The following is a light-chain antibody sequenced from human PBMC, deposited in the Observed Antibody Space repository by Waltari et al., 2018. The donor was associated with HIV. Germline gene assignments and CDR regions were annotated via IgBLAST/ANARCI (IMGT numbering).Light chain of an antibody. V-gene: IGLV2-14*01. CDR1: TSAFGSFYF. CDR2: DLT. Sequence: QSPLTQPASVSGSPGQSVSISCTGPTSAFGSFYFFSCYQHHPGKAPTLVISDLTFRPSRVSPRFSGSKSGNTASLTISGLQPEDDAYDYCCSSTTRGSLMFGGGTKVTV. CDR3: CSSTTRGSLM. J-gene: IGLJ3*02.